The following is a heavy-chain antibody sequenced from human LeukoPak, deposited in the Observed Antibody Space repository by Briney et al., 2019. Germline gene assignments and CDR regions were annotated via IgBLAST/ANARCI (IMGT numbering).Heavy chain of an antibody. CDR3: ARVSGPGMNEYYHL. D-gene: IGHD3-10*01. Sequence: GGSLRLSCAASGFTFSSYAMSWVRQAPGKGLEWVSRINDDGSFRRYANSVKGRFTISRDNAKNTLFLQMDSLRAEDTAVYYCARVSGPGMNEYYHLWGQGTLVTVSS. V-gene: IGHV3-74*01. CDR2: INDDGSFR. CDR1: GFTFSSYA. J-gene: IGHJ1*01.